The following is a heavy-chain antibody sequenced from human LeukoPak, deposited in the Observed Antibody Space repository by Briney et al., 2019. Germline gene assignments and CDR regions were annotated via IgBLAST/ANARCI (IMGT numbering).Heavy chain of an antibody. CDR2: IYPGDSDT. D-gene: IGHD6-6*01. V-gene: IGHV5-51*01. CDR1: GYTFTSYW. J-gene: IGHJ4*02. CDR3: ARSDSSYGSDY. Sequence: GESLKISCKGSGYTFTSYWIAWVRQVPGKGLEWMGIIYPGDSDTRYSPSFQGQVTISADKSISTAYLQWSSLKASDTAMYYCARSDSSYGSDYWGQGTLVTVSS.